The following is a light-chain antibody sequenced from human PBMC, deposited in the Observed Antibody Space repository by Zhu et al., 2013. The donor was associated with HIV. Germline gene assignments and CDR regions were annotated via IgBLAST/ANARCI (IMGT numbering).Light chain of an antibody. Sequence: QSVLAQPPSVSGAPGQRVTISCTGSSSNVGAPYDVHWYQQLPGTAPKLLISHNNVRPSGVPDRFSGSKSGNTASLTVSGLQAEDEADYYCNSYAGSNNLGVFGGGTKLTV. CDR1: SSNVGAPYD. V-gene: IGLV1-40*01. J-gene: IGLJ3*02. CDR3: NSYAGSNNLGV. CDR2: HNN.